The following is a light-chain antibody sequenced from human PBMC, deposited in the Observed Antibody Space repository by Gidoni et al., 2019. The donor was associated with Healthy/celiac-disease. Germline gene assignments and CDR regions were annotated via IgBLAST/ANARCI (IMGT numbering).Light chain of an antibody. CDR3: QQYNSYSRS. Sequence: DIKMTQSPSTLSASVGDRVTITCRASQSISSWLAWYQQKPGKAPKLLIYKASSLESGVPSRFSGSGSGTEFTLTISSLQPDDFATYYCQQYNSYSRSFXQXTKLEIK. CDR2: KAS. V-gene: IGKV1-5*03. CDR1: QSISSW. J-gene: IGKJ2*01.